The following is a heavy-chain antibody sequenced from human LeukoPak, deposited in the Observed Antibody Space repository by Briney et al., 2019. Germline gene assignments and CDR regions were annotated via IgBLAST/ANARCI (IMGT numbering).Heavy chain of an antibody. D-gene: IGHD5-18*01. V-gene: IGHV3-7*01. Sequence: GGSLRLSCAASGFTFSSYWMSWVRQAPGKGLEWVANIKQDGSENYYVDSVKGRFTISRDNAKNSLYLQMNSLRAEDTAVYYCARGSQDSYGYKYAFDIWGQGTMVTVSS. J-gene: IGHJ3*02. CDR2: IKQDGSEN. CDR3: ARGSQDSYGYKYAFDI. CDR1: GFTFSSYW.